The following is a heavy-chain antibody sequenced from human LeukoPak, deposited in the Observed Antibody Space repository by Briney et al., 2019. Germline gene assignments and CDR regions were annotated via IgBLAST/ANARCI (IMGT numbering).Heavy chain of an antibody. CDR3: ARDFLGAHAFDI. CDR2: INPNSGGT. Sequence: GASVKVSCKASGYAFTGYYMHWVRQAPGQGLEWMGRINPNSGGTNYAQKFQGRVTMTRDTSISTAYMELSRLRSDDTAVYYCARDFLGAHAFDIWGQGTMVTVSS. D-gene: IGHD3-16*01. J-gene: IGHJ3*02. CDR1: GYAFTGYY. V-gene: IGHV1-2*06.